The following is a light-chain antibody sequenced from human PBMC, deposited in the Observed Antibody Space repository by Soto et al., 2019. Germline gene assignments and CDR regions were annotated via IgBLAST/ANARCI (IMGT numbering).Light chain of an antibody. J-gene: IGKJ5*01. CDR1: QSVSSSY. Sequence: VLTQSPGTLSLYHGERATLSCRASQSVSSSYLAWYQQNPGQAPRLLIYGASSRATGIPDRFSGSGSGTDFTLTISSLQPEDFATYYCQQSYITPVTFGQGTRPEI. V-gene: IGKV3-20*01. CDR3: QQSYITPVT. CDR2: GAS.